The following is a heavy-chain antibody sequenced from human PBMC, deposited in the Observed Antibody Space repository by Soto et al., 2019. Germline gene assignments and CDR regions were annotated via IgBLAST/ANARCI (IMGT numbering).Heavy chain of an antibody. J-gene: IGHJ4*02. CDR2: IWSDGNNR. V-gene: IGHV3-33*01. CDR1: GFMFGNHG. D-gene: IGHD1-1*01. CDR3: VRGDNWNDEASDY. Sequence: QVQLVESGGGVVQPGRSLRLSCAASGFMFGNHGMHWVRQAPGKGLEWVAVIWSDGNNRYYADSVKGRFTISRDNSKNTVYLQMNSLRAEDTAVYYCVRGDNWNDEASDYWGQGTLVTVSS.